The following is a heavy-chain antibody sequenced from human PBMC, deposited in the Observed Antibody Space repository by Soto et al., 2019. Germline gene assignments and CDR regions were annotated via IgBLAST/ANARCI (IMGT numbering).Heavy chain of an antibody. CDR2: IHHSGST. J-gene: IGHJ3*02. CDR3: ARGYAFDI. CDR1: GGSISTDNW. V-gene: IGHV4-4*02. Sequence: QVQLQESGPGLVKPSGTLSLTCAVSGGSISTDNWWSWVRQPPGKGLEWIGEIHHSGSTNYNTSLKCRVTTSVDKSKNQFSLQLISVTAADTAMYYCARGYAFDIWGQGTMVTVSS.